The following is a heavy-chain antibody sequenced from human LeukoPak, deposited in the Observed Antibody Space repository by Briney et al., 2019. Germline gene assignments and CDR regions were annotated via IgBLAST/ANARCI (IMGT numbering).Heavy chain of an antibody. V-gene: IGHV3-64D*09. CDR1: GFTFSTYA. D-gene: IGHD1-26*01. Sequence: GESLKISCSASGFTFSTYAMHWVRQAPGKGLEFVSAISSNGGSTFYADSVKGRFTISRDNSKDTLYLQMSSLRAEDTAVYYCVKSAYSGSYFSLDYWGQGTLVTVSS. CDR3: VKSAYSGSYFSLDY. J-gene: IGHJ4*02. CDR2: ISSNGGST.